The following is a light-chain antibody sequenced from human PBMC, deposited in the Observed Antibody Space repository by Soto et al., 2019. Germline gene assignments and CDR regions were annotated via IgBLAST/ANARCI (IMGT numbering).Light chain of an antibody. CDR2: GAS. J-gene: IGKJ2*01. CDR1: QNIGKY. CDR3: QQSFNLPRT. Sequence: DIQMTQSPSSLSASLGDRVTITCRASQNIGKYLIWYQQKAGRPPKVLVYGASNLQSGVSSRFSGGGFGTEFSLTINILRPEDFATYYCQQSFNLPRTFGQGTTLETK. V-gene: IGKV1-39*01.